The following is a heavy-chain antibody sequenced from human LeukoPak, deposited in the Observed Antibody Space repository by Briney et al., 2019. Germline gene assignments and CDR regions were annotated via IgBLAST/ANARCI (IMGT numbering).Heavy chain of an antibody. J-gene: IGHJ4*02. V-gene: IGHV3-30*18. CDR2: ISYDGSNK. D-gene: IGHD3-3*01. Sequence: GGSLRLSCAASGFTFSSYGMHWVRQAPGKGLEWVAVISYDGSNKYYADSVKGRFTISRDNPKNTLYLQMNSLRAEDTAVYYCAKNVLRFLEWLFDYWGQGTLVTVSS. CDR1: GFTFSSYG. CDR3: AKNVLRFLEWLFDY.